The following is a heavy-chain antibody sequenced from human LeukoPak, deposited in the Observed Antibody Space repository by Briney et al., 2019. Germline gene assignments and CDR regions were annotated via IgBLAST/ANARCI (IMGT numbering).Heavy chain of an antibody. CDR1: GYSFTSYW. D-gene: IGHD4/OR15-4a*01. J-gene: IGHJ3*02. Sequence: GESLKISCKGSGYSFTSYWIGWVRQMPGKGLEWMGIIYPGDSDPRYSPSFQGQVTISADKSISTAYLQWSSLRASDTAIYYCAREGADTYDYAHGGFDIWGQGTMVTVSS. CDR2: IYPGDSDP. CDR3: AREGADTYDYAHGGFDI. V-gene: IGHV5-51*01.